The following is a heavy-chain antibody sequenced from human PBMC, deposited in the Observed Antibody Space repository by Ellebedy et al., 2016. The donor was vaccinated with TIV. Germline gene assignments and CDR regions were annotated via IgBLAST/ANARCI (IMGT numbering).Heavy chain of an antibody. J-gene: IGHJ4*02. D-gene: IGHD6-13*01. CDR1: GGSISRGSYY. V-gene: IGHV4-31*03. Sequence: MPSETLSLTCTVSGGSISRGSYYWNWIRQYPGKGLEWIGYTYYSGSTYYNSSLKSRVNVSVDTSKNQVSRKLSSVTAADTAVYYCARGKFAAAGIDYWGQGTLVTVSS. CDR2: TYYSGST. CDR3: ARGKFAAAGIDY.